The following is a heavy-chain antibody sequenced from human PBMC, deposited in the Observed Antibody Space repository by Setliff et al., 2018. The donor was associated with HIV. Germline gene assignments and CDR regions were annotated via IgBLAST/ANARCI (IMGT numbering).Heavy chain of an antibody. CDR3: ARGRRSSGWYVYH. CDR2: IYHSEYT. CDR1: GGSISSDNW. Sequence: SETLSLTCAVSGGSISSDNWWTWVRQAPGKGLEWIMEIYHSEYTNYNPSLKSRVSMSVDKSKNQFSVKLTSVTAADTAVYYCARGRRSSGWYVYHWGQGTLVTVSS. D-gene: IGHD6-19*01. J-gene: IGHJ4*02. V-gene: IGHV4-4*02.